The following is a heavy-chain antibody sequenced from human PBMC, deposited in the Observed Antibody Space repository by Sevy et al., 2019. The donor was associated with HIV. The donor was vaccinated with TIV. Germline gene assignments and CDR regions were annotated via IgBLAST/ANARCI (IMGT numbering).Heavy chain of an antibody. CDR1: GFTFSSYS. CDR3: ARDKRRTLGAEYYYYGMDV. J-gene: IGHJ6*02. Sequence: GGSLRLSCAASGFTFSSYSMNWVRQAPGKGLEWVSYISSSSSTIYYADSVKGRFTISRDNAKNSLYLQMNSLRAEDTAAYYCARDKRRTLGAEYYYYGMDVWGQGTTVSVSS. D-gene: IGHD7-27*01. V-gene: IGHV3-48*01. CDR2: ISSSSSTI.